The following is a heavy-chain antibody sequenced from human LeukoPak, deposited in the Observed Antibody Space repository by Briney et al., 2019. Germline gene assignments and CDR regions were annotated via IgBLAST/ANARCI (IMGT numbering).Heavy chain of an antibody. V-gene: IGHV1-18*01. CDR3: ARAKGHTAMGPSDY. CDR1: GYTFTGYG. J-gene: IGHJ4*02. D-gene: IGHD5-18*01. CDR2: ISAYNGNT. Sequence: ASVKVSCKASGYTFTGYGISWVRQAPGQGLEWMGWISAYNGNTNYAQKLQGRVTMATDTSTSTAYMELRSLRSDDTAVYYCARAKGHTAMGPSDYWGQGTLVTVSS.